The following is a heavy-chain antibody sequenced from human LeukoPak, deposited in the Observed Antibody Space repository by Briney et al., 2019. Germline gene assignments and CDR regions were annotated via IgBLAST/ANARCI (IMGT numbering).Heavy chain of an antibody. Sequence: PGGSLRLFCAASGFTFSSYTTNWVRQAPGKGLEWISYISGSSSNRYYADSVKGRFTISRDNAKNSLYLQMNSLRDEDTAVYYCARSDYDVLTGYYLNWFDPWGQGTLVTVSS. D-gene: IGHD3-9*01. CDR3: ARSDYDVLTGYYLNWFDP. J-gene: IGHJ5*02. CDR1: GFTFSSYT. V-gene: IGHV3-48*02. CDR2: ISGSSSNR.